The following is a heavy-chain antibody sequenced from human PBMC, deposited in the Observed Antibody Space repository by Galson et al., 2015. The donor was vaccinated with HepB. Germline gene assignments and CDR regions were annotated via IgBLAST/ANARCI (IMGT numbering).Heavy chain of an antibody. V-gene: IGHV3-49*04. Sequence: SLRLSCAASGLTFGDYTLSWVRQAPGKGLERVGFIRTKAYGGTTEYAASVKGRFSISRDDSKSIAYLQMNSLKTEDTAVYYCTGGRWLAWFDPWGQGTLVTVSS. CDR2: IRTKAYGGTT. J-gene: IGHJ5*02. CDR3: TGGRWLAWFDP. D-gene: IGHD6-19*01. CDR1: GLTFGDYT.